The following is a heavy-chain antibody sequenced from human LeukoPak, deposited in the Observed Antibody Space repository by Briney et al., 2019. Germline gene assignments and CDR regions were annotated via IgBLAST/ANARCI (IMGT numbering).Heavy chain of an antibody. Sequence: ASVKVSCKVSGYTLTELSMHWVRQAPGNGLEWMGGFDPEDGETIYAQKFQGRVTMTEDTSTDTAYMELSSLRSEDTAVYYCATLRLDAFYFDYWGQGTLVTVSS. J-gene: IGHJ4*02. CDR2: FDPEDGET. CDR3: ATLRLDAFYFDY. V-gene: IGHV1-24*01. CDR1: GYTLTELS. D-gene: IGHD6-25*01.